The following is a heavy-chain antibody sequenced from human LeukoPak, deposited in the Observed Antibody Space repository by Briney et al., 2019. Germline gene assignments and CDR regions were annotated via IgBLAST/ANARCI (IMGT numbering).Heavy chain of an antibody. CDR1: GFTFSSYA. CDR3: ARGVDYYDSSGTIDY. D-gene: IGHD3-22*01. J-gene: IGHJ4*02. Sequence: GGSLRLSCAASGFTFSSYAMHWVRQAPGKGLEWVAAVWYDGSKTYSADSVKGRITISRDDSKNTLYLQMNSLRAEDTAVYYCARGVDYYDSSGTIDYWGQGTLVTVSS. CDR2: VWYDGSKT. V-gene: IGHV3-33*01.